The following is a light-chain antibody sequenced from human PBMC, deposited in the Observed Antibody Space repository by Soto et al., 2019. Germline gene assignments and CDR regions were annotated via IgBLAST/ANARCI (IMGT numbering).Light chain of an antibody. Sequence: DVQMAQSPSSLSASVGDRVTITCQASQDISNYLNWYQQKPGKAPKLLMYDSSNWETGVPSRFRGSGSGTDFTLTINSLQPEDIATYYCQQYDNLPITFGQGTRLEIK. CDR3: QQYDNLPIT. CDR1: QDISNY. J-gene: IGKJ5*01. V-gene: IGKV1-33*01. CDR2: DSS.